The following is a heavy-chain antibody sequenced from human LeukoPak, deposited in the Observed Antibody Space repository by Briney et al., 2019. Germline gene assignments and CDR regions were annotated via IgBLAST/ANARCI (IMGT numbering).Heavy chain of an antibody. J-gene: IGHJ4*02. D-gene: IGHD3-3*01. CDR1: GFTFSSYS. Sequence: GGSLRLSCVASGFTFSSYSMNWVRQAPGKGLEWVSSISGTSTYIQYAESVKGRFTISRDNAKNSLYLQMNSLRAEDTAVYYCARDLLEWYFDYWGQGTLVTVSS. CDR2: ISGTSTYI. V-gene: IGHV3-21*01. CDR3: ARDLLEWYFDY.